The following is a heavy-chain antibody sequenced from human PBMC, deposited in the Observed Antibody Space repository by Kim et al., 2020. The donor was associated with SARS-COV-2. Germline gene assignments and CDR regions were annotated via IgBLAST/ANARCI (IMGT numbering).Heavy chain of an antibody. J-gene: IGHJ6*02. CDR1: GGSFSGYY. CDR3: ARGTTVTTLFYYYYGMDV. CDR2: INHSGST. Sequence: SETLSLTCAVYGGSFSGYYWTWIRQPPGKGLEWIGEINHSGSTNYNPSLKSRVTISVDTSKNQFSLKLSSVTAADTAVYSCARGTTVTTLFYYYYGMDVWGQGTTVTVSS. D-gene: IGHD4-17*01. V-gene: IGHV4-34*01.